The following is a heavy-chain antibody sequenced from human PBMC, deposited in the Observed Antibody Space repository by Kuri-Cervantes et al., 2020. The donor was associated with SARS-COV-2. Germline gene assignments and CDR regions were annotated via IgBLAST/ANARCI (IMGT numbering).Heavy chain of an antibody. CDR1: GFTFSSYS. V-gene: IGHV3-21*01. D-gene: IGHD2-2*01. J-gene: IGHJ5*02. Sequence: GESLKISCAASGFTFSSYSMNWVRQAPGKGLEWVSSISSGSSYIYYADSVKGRFTISRDNAKNSLYLQMNSLRAEDTAVYYCARGSCSSTSCYYINWFDPWGQGTLVTVSS. CDR3: ARGSCSSTSCYYINWFDP. CDR2: ISSGSSYI.